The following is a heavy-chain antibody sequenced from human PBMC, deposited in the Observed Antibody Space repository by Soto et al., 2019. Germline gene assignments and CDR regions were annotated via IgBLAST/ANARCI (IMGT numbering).Heavy chain of an antibody. D-gene: IGHD6-13*01. Sequence: QVLLQESGPGLMKPSQTLSLTCTVSGLTISSASYYWSWIRQHPGKGLEWVGNIYYNGSTYYSPSLESRFTLWVDTSKNQFSLWLASVTAADTAVYYCARYRLRGSWSKFDYWGQGTLVTVSS. V-gene: IGHV4-31*03. CDR2: IYYNGST. CDR3: ARYRLRGSWSKFDY. CDR1: GLTISSASYY. J-gene: IGHJ4*02.